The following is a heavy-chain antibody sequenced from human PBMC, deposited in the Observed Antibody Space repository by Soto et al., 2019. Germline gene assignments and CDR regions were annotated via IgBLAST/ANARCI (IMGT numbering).Heavy chain of an antibody. CDR3: ARGQSIAARPPFLY. V-gene: IGHV4-34*01. D-gene: IGHD6-6*01. CDR2: INHSGST. J-gene: IGHJ4*02. CDR1: GGSFSGYY. Sequence: QVQLQQWGAGLLKPSETLSLTCAVYGGSFSGYYWSWIRQPPGKGLEWVGEINHSGSTNYNPSLESRVTISVDTSKNQLSLKLSSVTAADTAVFYCARGQSIAARPPFLYWGQGTLVTVSS.